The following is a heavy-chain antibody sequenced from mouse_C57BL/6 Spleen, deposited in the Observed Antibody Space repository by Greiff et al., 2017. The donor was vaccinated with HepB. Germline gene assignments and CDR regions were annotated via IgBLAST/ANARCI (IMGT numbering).Heavy chain of an antibody. J-gene: IGHJ2*01. Sequence: QVHVKQPGAELVRPGSSVKLSCKASGYTFTSYWMHWVKQRPIQGLEWIGNIDPSDSETHYNQKFKDKATLTVDKSSSTAYMQLSSLTSEDSAVYYCARFDGYLGDYWGQGTTLTVSS. CDR3: ARFDGYLGDY. CDR1: GYTFTSYW. CDR2: IDPSDSET. V-gene: IGHV1-52*01. D-gene: IGHD2-3*01.